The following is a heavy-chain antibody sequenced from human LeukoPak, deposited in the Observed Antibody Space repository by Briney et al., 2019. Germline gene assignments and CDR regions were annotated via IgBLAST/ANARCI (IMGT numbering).Heavy chain of an antibody. Sequence: PGRSLRLSCAASGFSFSSYGMHWVRQAPGKGLEWVAVISYAGSSKLYADSVKGRFTISRDNSKNTLYLQMSSLRVEDTALYYCVKPLGSTGYGYYFDYWGQGTLVTVSS. V-gene: IGHV3-30*18. D-gene: IGHD5-12*01. CDR3: VKPLGSTGYGYYFDY. CDR1: GFSFSSYG. CDR2: ISYAGSSK. J-gene: IGHJ4*02.